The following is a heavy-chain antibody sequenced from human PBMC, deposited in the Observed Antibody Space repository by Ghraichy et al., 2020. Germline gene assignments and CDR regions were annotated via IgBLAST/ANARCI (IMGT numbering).Heavy chain of an antibody. Sequence: GGSLRLSCAASGFTFANYAMTWVRQAPGKGLEWVSSIRGNGDGTYYADFVKGRFTVSRDNSKNTLYLQMNSLSAEDTAKYYCGRDPNGDYIGAFDFWGQGTMVTV. D-gene: IGHD4-17*01. CDR2: IRGNGDGT. CDR1: GFTFANYA. J-gene: IGHJ3*01. CDR3: GRDPNGDYIGAFDF. V-gene: IGHV3-23*01.